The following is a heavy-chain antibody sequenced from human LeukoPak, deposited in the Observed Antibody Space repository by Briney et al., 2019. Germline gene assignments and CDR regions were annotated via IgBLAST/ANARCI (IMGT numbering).Heavy chain of an antibody. CDR1: GFTFSSYG. D-gene: IGHD6-19*01. V-gene: IGHV3-30*18. J-gene: IGHJ4*02. CDR3: AKDRYSSGWYLGYFDY. CDR2: ISYDGSNK. Sequence: GRSLRLSCAASGFTFSSYGMHWVRQAPGEGLEWVAVISYDGSNKYYADSVKGRFTISRDNSKNTLYLQMNSLRAEDTAVYYCAKDRYSSGWYLGYFDYWGQGTLVTVSS.